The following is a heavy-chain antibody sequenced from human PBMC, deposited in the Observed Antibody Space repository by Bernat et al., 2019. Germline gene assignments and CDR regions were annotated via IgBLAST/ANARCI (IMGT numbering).Heavy chain of an antibody. CDR3: ARDKDIVVVPAAMSLGAFDI. Sequence: QVQLVESGGGVVQPGRSLRLSCAASGFTFSSYAMHWVRQASGKGLEWVAVISYDGSNKYYADSVKGRFTISRDNSKNTLYLQMNSLRAEDTAVYYCARDKDIVVVPAAMSLGAFDIWGQGTMVTVSS. D-gene: IGHD2-2*01. CDR1: GFTFSSYA. CDR2: ISYDGSNK. J-gene: IGHJ3*02. V-gene: IGHV3-30*01.